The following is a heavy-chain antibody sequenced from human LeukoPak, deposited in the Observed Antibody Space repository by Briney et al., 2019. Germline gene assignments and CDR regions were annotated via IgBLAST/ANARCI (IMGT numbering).Heavy chain of an antibody. Sequence: GGSLRLSCAASGFTFSSYSMNWVRQAPGKGLEWVSSISSSSSYIYYADSVKGRFTISRDNAKNSLYLQMNSLRAEDTAVYYCARDKTGWDAFDIWGQGTMVTVSS. J-gene: IGHJ3*02. D-gene: IGHD2-15*01. V-gene: IGHV3-21*01. CDR1: GFTFSSYS. CDR2: ISSSSSYI. CDR3: ARDKTGWDAFDI.